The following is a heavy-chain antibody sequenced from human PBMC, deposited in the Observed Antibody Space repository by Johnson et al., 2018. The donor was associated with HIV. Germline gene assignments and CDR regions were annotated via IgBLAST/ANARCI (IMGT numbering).Heavy chain of an antibody. Sequence: VQLVESGGGLVQPGGSLRLSCAASGFTFSSYAMHWVRQAPGKGLEYVSAISSNGGSTYYADSVKGRFTISRDNAKKLLYLQMYSLRAEDTAFYYCARRGITIVADAFDIWGQGTMVTVSS. V-gene: IGHV3-64*07. J-gene: IGHJ3*02. CDR3: ARRGITIVADAFDI. CDR1: GFTFSSYA. CDR2: ISSNGGST. D-gene: IGHD3-10*01.